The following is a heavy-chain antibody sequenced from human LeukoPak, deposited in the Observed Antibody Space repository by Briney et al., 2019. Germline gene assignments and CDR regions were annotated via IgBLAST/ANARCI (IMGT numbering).Heavy chain of an antibody. Sequence: QAGGSLRLSCAASGFTFDDYAMHWVRHAPGKGLEWVSGISWNSGSIGYADSVKGRFTISRDNAKNSLYLQMNSLRAEDTALYYCAKDLNFQWLGAFDYWGQGTLVTVSS. CDR1: GFTFDDYA. V-gene: IGHV3-9*01. CDR3: AKDLNFQWLGAFDY. J-gene: IGHJ4*02. CDR2: ISWNSGSI. D-gene: IGHD6-19*01.